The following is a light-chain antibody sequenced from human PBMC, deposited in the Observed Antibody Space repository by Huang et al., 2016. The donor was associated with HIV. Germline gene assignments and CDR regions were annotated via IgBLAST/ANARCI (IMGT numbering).Light chain of an antibody. CDR1: QTISSNY. CDR3: QRYGNSPPYT. J-gene: IGKJ2*01. V-gene: IGKV3-20*01. Sequence: EVVLTQSPGTLSLSPGERATLSCRASQTISSNYFAWYQQKPGQAPRLLIYGTSNRAIGIPDRFSGSGSGTDCTLTISRLEPEDFAVYYCQRYGNSPPYTFGQGTTLDIK. CDR2: GTS.